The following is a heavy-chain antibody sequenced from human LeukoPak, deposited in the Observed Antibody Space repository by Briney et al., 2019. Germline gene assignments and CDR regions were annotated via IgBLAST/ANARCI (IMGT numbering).Heavy chain of an antibody. CDR2: LYPGDSDT. D-gene: IGHD5-12*01. CDR1: GYSFPNYW. CDR3: ASRLRERFDS. Sequence: GESLKISCKGSGYSFPNYWIGWVRQMPGKGLEWLGILYPGDSDTRYSPSFQGQVSISADKSISTAYLQWSSLKASDTAMYYCASRLRERFDSWGQGTLVTVSS. J-gene: IGHJ4*02. V-gene: IGHV5-51*01.